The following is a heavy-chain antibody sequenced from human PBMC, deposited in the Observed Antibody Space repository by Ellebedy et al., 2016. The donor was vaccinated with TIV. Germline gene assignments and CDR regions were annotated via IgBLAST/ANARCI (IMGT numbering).Heavy chain of an antibody. D-gene: IGHD3-22*01. V-gene: IGHV3-9*01. J-gene: IGHJ4*02. CDR2: ISWNSGSI. Sequence: GGSLRLXXAASGFTFDDYAMHWVRQAPGKGLEWVSGISWNSGSIGYADSVKGRFTISRDNAKNSLYLQMNSLRAEDTALYYCAKGGLFVIVVAFLDYWGQGTLVTVSS. CDR3: AKGGLFVIVVAFLDY. CDR1: GFTFDDYA.